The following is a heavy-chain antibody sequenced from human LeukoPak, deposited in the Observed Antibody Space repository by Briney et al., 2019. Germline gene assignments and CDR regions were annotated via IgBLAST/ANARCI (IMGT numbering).Heavy chain of an antibody. CDR3: ARVGSGSYYNDYYGMDV. Sequence: GGSLRLSCAASGFTFSSYAMSWVRQAPGKGLEWVSAISGSGGSTYYADSVKGRFTISRDNSKNTLYLQMNSLRAEDTAVYYCARVGSGSYYNDYYGMDVWGQGTTVTVSS. J-gene: IGHJ6*02. CDR1: GFTFSSYA. CDR2: ISGSGGST. D-gene: IGHD3-10*01. V-gene: IGHV3-23*01.